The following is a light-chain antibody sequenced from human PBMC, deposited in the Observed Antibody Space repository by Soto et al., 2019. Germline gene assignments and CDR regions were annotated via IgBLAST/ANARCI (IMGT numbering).Light chain of an antibody. Sequence: EIVVTQSPGTLSLSPGERAILSCRASQSVSSNYLAWYQQKFGQAPRLLIYGASSRATGIPDRFSGGGSGTDFTLTISRLEPEDFAVYYCQQYGSLQVTFGGGTKVEIK. V-gene: IGKV3-20*01. J-gene: IGKJ4*01. CDR1: QSVSSNY. CDR3: QQYGSLQVT. CDR2: GAS.